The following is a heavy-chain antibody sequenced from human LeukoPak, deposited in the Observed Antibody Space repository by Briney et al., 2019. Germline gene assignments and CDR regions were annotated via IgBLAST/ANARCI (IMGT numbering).Heavy chain of an antibody. CDR2: ISAYNGNT. Sequence: ASVKVSCKTSGYTFTSYGISWVRPAPGQGLEWMGWISAYNGNTNYAQKLQGRVTMTTDTSTSTAYMELRSLRSDDTAVYYCARNRAVTTAFDIWGQGTMVTVSS. J-gene: IGHJ3*02. CDR1: GYTFTSYG. CDR3: ARNRAVTTAFDI. D-gene: IGHD4-17*01. V-gene: IGHV1-18*01.